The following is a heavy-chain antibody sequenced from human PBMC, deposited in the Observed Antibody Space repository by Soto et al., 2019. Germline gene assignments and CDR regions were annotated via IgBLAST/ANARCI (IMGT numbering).Heavy chain of an antibody. D-gene: IGHD2-15*01. CDR3: ATYWARGYCSGGSCYDGYHYGMDV. CDR2: IIPIFGTA. CDR1: GGTFSSYA. Sequence: QVQLVQSGAEVKKPGSSVKVSCKASGGTFSSYAISWVRQAPGQGLDWMGGIIPIFGTANYAQKFQGRVTITADKSTSADFMELRSMRSEDTAVYSCATYWARGYCSGGSCYDGYHYGMDVCGPETTVTVSS. J-gene: IGHJ6*02. V-gene: IGHV1-69*06.